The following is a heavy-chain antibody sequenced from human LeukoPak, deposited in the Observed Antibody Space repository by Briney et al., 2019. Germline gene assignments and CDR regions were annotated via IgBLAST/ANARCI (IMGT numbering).Heavy chain of an antibody. V-gene: IGHV1-69*05. CDR3: ASPPYSSSRWSYWYFDL. CDR1: GGTFSSYA. Sequence: GASVKVSCKASGGTFSSYAISWVRQAPGQGLEWMGGIIPIFGTANYAQKFQGRVTITTDESTSTAYMELSSLRSEDTAVYYCASPPYSSSRWSYWYFDLWGRGTLVTVSS. J-gene: IGHJ2*01. CDR2: IIPIFGTA. D-gene: IGHD6-6*01.